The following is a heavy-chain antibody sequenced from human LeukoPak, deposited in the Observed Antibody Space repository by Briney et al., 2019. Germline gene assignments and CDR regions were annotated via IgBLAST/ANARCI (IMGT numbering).Heavy chain of an antibody. CDR1: GFTFSSYG. J-gene: IGHJ3*02. CDR3: ADGGYCSSTSCYNAVDAFDI. Sequence: GGSLRLSCAASGFTFSSYGMHWVRQAPGKGLEWVAFIRYDGSNKYYADSVKGRFTISRDNSKNTLYLQMNSLRAEDTAVYYCADGGYCSSTSCYNAVDAFDISGQGTMVTVSS. V-gene: IGHV3-30*02. CDR2: IRYDGSNK. D-gene: IGHD2-2*02.